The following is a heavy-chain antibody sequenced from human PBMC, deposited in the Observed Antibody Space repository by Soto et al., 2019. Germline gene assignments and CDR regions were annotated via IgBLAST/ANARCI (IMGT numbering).Heavy chain of an antibody. CDR3: AREPYGDGAFDI. V-gene: IGHV1-8*01. D-gene: IGHD4-17*01. Sequence: ASVTVSCKASGYTFTSYDSNWVRQATGQGLEWMGWMNPNSGNTGYAQKFQGRVTMTRNTSISTAYMELSSLRSEDTAVYYCAREPYGDGAFDIWGQGTMVTVSS. CDR2: MNPNSGNT. CDR1: GYTFTSYD. J-gene: IGHJ3*02.